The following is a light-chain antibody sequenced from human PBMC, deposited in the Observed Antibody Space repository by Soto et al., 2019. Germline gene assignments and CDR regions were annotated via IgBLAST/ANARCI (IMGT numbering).Light chain of an antibody. CDR1: TSDLGDYKY. J-gene: IGLJ2*01. V-gene: IGLV2-14*03. Sequence: SALTQPASVSGSPGQSVTISCTGITSDLGDYKYVSWYQHHPGKAPKLLIYDDIYRPSGVSDRFSGSKSGNTASLTISGLQTEDEADYCCTSYTTSHTLVFGGGTKLTVL. CDR3: TSYTTSHTLV. CDR2: DDI.